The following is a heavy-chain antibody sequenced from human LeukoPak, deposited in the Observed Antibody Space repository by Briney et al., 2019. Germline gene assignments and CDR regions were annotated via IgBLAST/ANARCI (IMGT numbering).Heavy chain of an antibody. CDR3: ARVPRGQPPYYFDY. CDR2: IYYSGST. V-gene: IGHV4-59*01. D-gene: IGHD6-13*01. J-gene: IGHJ4*02. CDR1: GGSISSYY. Sequence: SETLSLTCTVSGGSISSYYWSWIRQPPGKGLEWIGYIYYSGSTNYNPSLKSRVTISVDTSKNQFSLKLSSVTAADTAVYYCARVPRGQPPYYFDYWGQGTLVTVSS.